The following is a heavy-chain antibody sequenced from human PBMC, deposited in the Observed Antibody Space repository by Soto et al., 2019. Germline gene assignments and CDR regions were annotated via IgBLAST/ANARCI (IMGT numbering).Heavy chain of an antibody. D-gene: IGHD3-22*01. CDR1: GVSISSGGFS. CDR3: ARETFVRKGYYDASDYYFFDY. V-gene: IGHV4-30-2*01. CDR2: IYHTWST. J-gene: IGHJ4*02. Sequence: TLSLTCSVSGVSISSGGFSWSWIRQPPGKGLECIGYIYHTWSTYYNPSLKSRVTISVDRSKNQFSLRLSSVTAADTAIYYCARETFVRKGYYDASDYYFFDYWGQGTLVTVYS.